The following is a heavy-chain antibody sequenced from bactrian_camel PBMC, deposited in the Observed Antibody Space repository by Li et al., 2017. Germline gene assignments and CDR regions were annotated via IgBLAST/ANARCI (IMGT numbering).Heavy chain of an antibody. CDR3: AADLGWYVLSDAGY. Sequence: VQLVESGGGLVQPGGSLRLSCAGSGFTFNSHDMSWVRDIPGKGLEWVSTINSDGTSTYYANSMKGRFTISRDSGKNTLYLQMNSLAPEDTAMYYCAADLGWYVLSDAGYWGQGTQVTVS. CDR1: GFTFNSHD. J-gene: IGHJ6*01. D-gene: IGHD6*01. CDR2: INSDGTST. V-gene: IGHV3S40*01.